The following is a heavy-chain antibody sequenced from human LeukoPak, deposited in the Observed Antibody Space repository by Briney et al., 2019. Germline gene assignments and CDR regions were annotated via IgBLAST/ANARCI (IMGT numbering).Heavy chain of an antibody. CDR2: ISSDGTYT. CDR1: GFTFSSHL. V-gene: IGHV3-74*01. Sequence: PGGSLRLSCAASGFTFSSHLMHWVRQAPEKGLVWVSRISSDGTYTNYADSVRGRFTISRDNAKNTLYLQMNNLRAEDTAVYYCAKLVGRYYGSGTSYNLDYWGQGTLVTVSS. D-gene: IGHD3-10*01. J-gene: IGHJ4*02. CDR3: AKLVGRYYGSGTSYNLDY.